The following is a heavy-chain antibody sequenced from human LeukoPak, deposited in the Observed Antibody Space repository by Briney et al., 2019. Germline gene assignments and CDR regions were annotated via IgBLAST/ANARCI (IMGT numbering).Heavy chain of an antibody. V-gene: IGHV1-24*01. J-gene: IGHJ4*02. CDR3: ATSGGYYDSYDY. CDR1: GYTLTELS. Sequence: GASVKVSCKVSGYTLTELSMHWVRQAPGKGLEWMGGFDPEDGETIYAQKFQGRVTMTEDTSTDTAYMELSSLRSEDTAVYYCATSGGYYDSYDYWGQGTLVTVSS. CDR2: FDPEDGET. D-gene: IGHD3-22*01.